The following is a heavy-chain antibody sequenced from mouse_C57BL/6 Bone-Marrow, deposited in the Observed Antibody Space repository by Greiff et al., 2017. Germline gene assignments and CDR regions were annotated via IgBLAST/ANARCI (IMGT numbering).Heavy chain of an antibody. J-gene: IGHJ2*01. CDR1: GYTFTSYW. D-gene: IGHD2-3*01. CDR2: IDPSDSYT. CDR3: ARSGPRYDGYFLGY. V-gene: IGHV1-50*01. Sequence: QVQLQQPGAELVKPGASVKLSCKASGYTFTSYWMQWVKQRPGQGLEWIGEIDPSDSYTNYNQKFKGKATLTVDTSSSTAYMQLSSLTSEDSAVYYCARSGPRYDGYFLGYWGQGTTLTVSS.